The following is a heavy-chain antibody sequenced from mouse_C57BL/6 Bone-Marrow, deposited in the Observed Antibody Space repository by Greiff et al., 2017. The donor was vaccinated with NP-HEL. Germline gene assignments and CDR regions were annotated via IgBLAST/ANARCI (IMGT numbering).Heavy chain of an antibody. Sequence: QVQLQQSGAELVRPGASVTLSCKASGYTFTDYEMHWVKQTPVHGLEWIGAIDPETGGTAYNQKFKGKAILTADKSSSTAYMELRSLTSEDSAVYYCTRGVTGALAWCAYWGQGTLVTVSA. J-gene: IGHJ3*01. CDR1: GYTFTDYE. V-gene: IGHV1-15*01. CDR2: IDPETGGT. D-gene: IGHD4-1*01. CDR3: TRGVTGALAWCAY.